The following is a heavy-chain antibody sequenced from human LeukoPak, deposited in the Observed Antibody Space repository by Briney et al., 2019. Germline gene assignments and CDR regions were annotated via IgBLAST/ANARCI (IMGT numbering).Heavy chain of an antibody. CDR1: GGSFSGYY. CDR3: ARVLRAHSGYDWRNYYYYGMDV. J-gene: IGHJ6*02. V-gene: IGHV4-34*09. CDR2: INHSGST. D-gene: IGHD5-12*01. Sequence: SETLSLTCAVYGGSFSGYYWSWIRQPPGKGLEWIGEINHSGSTNYNPSLKSRVTISVDTSKNQFSLKLSSVTAADTAVYYCARVLRAHSGYDWRNYYYYGMDVWGQGTTVTVSS.